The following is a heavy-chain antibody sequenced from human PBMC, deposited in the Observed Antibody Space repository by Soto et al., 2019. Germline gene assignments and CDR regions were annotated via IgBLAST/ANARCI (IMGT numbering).Heavy chain of an antibody. D-gene: IGHD3-22*01. Sequence: ASVKVSCKASGYTFTGYYMHWVRQAPGQGLEWMGWINPNSGGTNYAQKFQGGVTMTRDTSISTAYMELSRLRSDDTAVYYCARVNVHSSGYYLLFDHWGQGTLVTVSS. J-gene: IGHJ4*02. V-gene: IGHV1-2*02. CDR3: ARVNVHSSGYYLLFDH. CDR2: INPNSGGT. CDR1: GYTFTGYY.